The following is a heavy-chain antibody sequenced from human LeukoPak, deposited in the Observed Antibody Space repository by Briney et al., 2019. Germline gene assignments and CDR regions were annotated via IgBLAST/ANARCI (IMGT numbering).Heavy chain of an antibody. CDR1: GGSISSNTCY. Sequence: KPSETLSLTCTVSGGSISSNTCYWGWIRQPPGKGLEWIGTICSSGSTYYNPSLKSRLTTSVDTSKNQFSLKLSSVTAADTAVYYCARHRPGIIAARRVWFDPWGQGTLVTVSS. D-gene: IGHD6-13*01. V-gene: IGHV4-39*01. CDR3: ARHRPGIIAARRVWFDP. CDR2: ICSSGST. J-gene: IGHJ5*02.